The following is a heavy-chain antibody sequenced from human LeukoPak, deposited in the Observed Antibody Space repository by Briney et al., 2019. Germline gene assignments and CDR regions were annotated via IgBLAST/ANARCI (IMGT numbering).Heavy chain of an antibody. CDR1: GGSFSGYY. CDR3: ARRLTFRGFGELFGWFDP. V-gene: IGHV4-34*01. D-gene: IGHD3-10*01. J-gene: IGHJ5*02. CDR2: ISHSGST. Sequence: SETLSLTCAVYGGSFSGYYWNWIRHPPGERLEWIGEISHSGSTNYNPSLKSRVTISVDTSKNQFSLKLSSVTAADTAVYYCARRLTFRGFGELFGWFDPWGQGTLVTVSS.